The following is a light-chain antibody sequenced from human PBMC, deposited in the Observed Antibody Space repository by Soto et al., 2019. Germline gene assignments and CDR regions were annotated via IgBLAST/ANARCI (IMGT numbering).Light chain of an antibody. V-gene: IGLV1-44*01. J-gene: IGLJ1*01. CDR3: AAWDATLDGYV. CDR1: SSNLGDNT. Sequence: QSALTRPPSASGTPGQRGTISCSTSSSNLGDNTVNWYQHVPGTAPKLLIYSYDQRPSGVPDRFSGSRSGTSASLAISGLQSEDEADYYCAAWDATLDGYVFGTGTKVTVL. CDR2: SYD.